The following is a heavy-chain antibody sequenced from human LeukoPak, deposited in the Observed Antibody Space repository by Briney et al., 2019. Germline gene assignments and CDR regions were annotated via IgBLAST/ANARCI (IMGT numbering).Heavy chain of an antibody. J-gene: IGHJ4*02. CDR1: GFTFSSYG. CDR2: ISYDGSNK. Sequence: GGSLRLSCAASGFTFSSYGMHWVRQAPGKGLEWVAVISYDGSNKYYADSVKGRFTISRDNSKNTLYLQMNSLRAEDTAVYYCAKDLYGFGWNDLRGYYFDYWGQGTLVTVSS. D-gene: IGHD1-1*01. CDR3: AKDLYGFGWNDLRGYYFDY. V-gene: IGHV3-30*18.